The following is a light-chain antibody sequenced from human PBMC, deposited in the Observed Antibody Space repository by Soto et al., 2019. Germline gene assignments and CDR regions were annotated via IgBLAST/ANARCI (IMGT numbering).Light chain of an antibody. V-gene: IGKV3D-15*01. CDR2: GAS. Sequence: EKVMTQSPATLCVPPGERATLSRRASQSVSSNLLVWYQQHPGQAPRLLIYGASSRATGIPDRFSASGSGTDFTLTISDVQPEDFALYYCHQRQSWPRTFGTGTKVDIK. J-gene: IGKJ1*01. CDR1: QSVSSN. CDR3: HQRQSWPRT.